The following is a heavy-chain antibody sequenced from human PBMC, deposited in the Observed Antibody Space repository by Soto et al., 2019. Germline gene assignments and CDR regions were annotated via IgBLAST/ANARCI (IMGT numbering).Heavy chain of an antibody. Sequence: GGSLRLSCAASGFTFSSYSMNWVRQAPGKWLEWVSSITGSSSHIYYADSVKGRFTISRDNAKNSLYLQMNSLRAEDTAVYYCAREMATSLDYYGMDVWGQGXTVTVYS. J-gene: IGHJ6*02. CDR1: GFTFSSYS. CDR3: AREMATSLDYYGMDV. CDR2: ITGSSSHI. V-gene: IGHV3-21*01. D-gene: IGHD5-12*01.